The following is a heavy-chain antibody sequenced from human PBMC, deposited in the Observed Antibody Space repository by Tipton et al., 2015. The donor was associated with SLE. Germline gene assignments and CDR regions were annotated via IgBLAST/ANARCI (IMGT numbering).Heavy chain of an antibody. CDR2: INHSGST. CDR1: GGSISGHY. D-gene: IGHD6-6*01. J-gene: IGHJ3*01. CDR3: ARRPDAFDC. V-gene: IGHV4-34*01. Sequence: TLSLTCTVSGGSISGHYWSWIRQPPGKGLEWIGEINHSGSTNYNPSLKSRVTMSIDKSKKQFSLKMRSVTAADTAVYYCARRPDAFDCWGQGTMVTVSS.